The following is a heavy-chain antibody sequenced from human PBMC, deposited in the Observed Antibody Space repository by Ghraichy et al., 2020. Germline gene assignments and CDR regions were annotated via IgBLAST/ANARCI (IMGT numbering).Heavy chain of an antibody. D-gene: IGHD1-26*01. J-gene: IGHJ4*02. CDR1: GFTFSYYW. CDR2: IRQDGDDT. Sequence: GESLNISCAGSGFTFSYYWMTWVRQAPGKGLEWVANIRQDGDDTNYVDSVKGQFTISRDNGKNSVYLQMNSLRAEDTAVYYCAKEKWEVTSKTYFESWGQGTPVTVSS. CDR3: AKEKWEVTSKTYFES. V-gene: IGHV3-7*01.